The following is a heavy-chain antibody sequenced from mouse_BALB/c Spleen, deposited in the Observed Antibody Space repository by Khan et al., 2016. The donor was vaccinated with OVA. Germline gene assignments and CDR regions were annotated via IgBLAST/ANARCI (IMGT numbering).Heavy chain of an antibody. Sequence: QVQLKHSGPGLVAPSQSLSITCTISGFSLTNYGVHWVRQPPGKGLEWLVVIWSDGSTTYNSPLKSRLTISKDNSKSQVFLKMNSLQTDDTAMYCCARQPYYHYNIMDYWGQGTSVTVSS. CDR1: GFSLTNYG. V-gene: IGHV2-6-1*01. CDR2: IWSDGST. D-gene: IGHD2-10*01. CDR3: ARQPYYHYNIMDY. J-gene: IGHJ4*01.